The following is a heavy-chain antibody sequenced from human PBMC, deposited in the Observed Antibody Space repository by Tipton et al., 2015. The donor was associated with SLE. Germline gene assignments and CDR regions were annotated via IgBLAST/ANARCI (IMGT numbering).Heavy chain of an antibody. V-gene: IGHV4-31*03. J-gene: IGHJ4*02. Sequence: TLSLTCTVSGGSISSGGYYWNWIRQHPGKGLEWIGYIYYSGSTYYNPSLKSRVTISVDTSKNQFSLRLSSVTAADTAVYYCASLKDYGGNPYWGQGTLVTVSS. CDR2: IYYSGST. CDR3: ASLKDYGGNPY. D-gene: IGHD4-23*01. CDR1: GGSISSGGYY.